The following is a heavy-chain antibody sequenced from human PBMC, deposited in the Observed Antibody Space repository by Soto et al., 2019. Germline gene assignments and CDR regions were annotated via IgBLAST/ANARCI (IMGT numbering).Heavy chain of an antibody. CDR3: VSVVAIPGYPDN. CDR1: GATFSSYA. CDR2: IVPTVDTS. J-gene: IGHJ4*02. Sequence: QVQLVQSGAEVRQPASSVKVSCKTSGATFSSYAITWVRQAPGQGLEWMGGIVPTVDTSTYAQKFQGRVTITADKFTNTVYMELSSLRSDDMAVYYCVSVVAIPGYPDNWGQGTLVTVSS. D-gene: IGHD5-12*01. V-gene: IGHV1-69*14.